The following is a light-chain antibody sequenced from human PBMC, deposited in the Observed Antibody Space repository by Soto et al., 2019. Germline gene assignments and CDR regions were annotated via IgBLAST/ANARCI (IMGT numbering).Light chain of an antibody. V-gene: IGKV2-30*02. CDR3: LQGTHWPWT. CDR1: QSLVHTDGNTY. CDR2: KVS. Sequence: DVVMTQSPLSLPVTLGQPASMSCRSSQSLVHTDGNTYLNWFHQRPGQSPRRLIYKVSNREPGVPDRFSVSGSGTDFTLEITRMEAEDVGVYYCLQGTHWPWTFGQGTKLEIK. J-gene: IGKJ1*01.